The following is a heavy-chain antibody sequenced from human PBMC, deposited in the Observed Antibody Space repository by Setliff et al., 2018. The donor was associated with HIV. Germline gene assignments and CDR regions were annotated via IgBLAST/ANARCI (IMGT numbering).Heavy chain of an antibody. J-gene: IGHJ4*02. Sequence: ASVKVSCKASGYTFTNYFMHWVRQAPGRGLEWLGIIDPSGASTSYAQKFQGRLTMTRDTSKSTVYMELGSLRSVDTAVYYCARAVASKNIRGEYYFDYWGQGTLVTVSS. CDR1: GYTFTNYF. CDR2: IDPSGAST. V-gene: IGHV1-46*01. CDR3: ARAVASKNIRGEYYFDY. D-gene: IGHD3-16*01.